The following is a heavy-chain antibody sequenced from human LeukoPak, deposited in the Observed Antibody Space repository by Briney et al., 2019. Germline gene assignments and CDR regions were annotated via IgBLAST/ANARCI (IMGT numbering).Heavy chain of an antibody. D-gene: IGHD6-19*01. V-gene: IGHV1-2*02. CDR2: IKPDSGSS. J-gene: IGHJ4*02. CDR1: GYTFTAYY. Sequence: GASVKVSCKASGYTFTAYYIHWLRQAPGHGTEWMGWIKPDSGSSHYAQKFQGRVTMTRDTSSSSAYMDLTRLKSGDTAVYYCARARVPIAVAGLYYFDYWGQGALVTVSS. CDR3: ARARVPIAVAGLYYFDY.